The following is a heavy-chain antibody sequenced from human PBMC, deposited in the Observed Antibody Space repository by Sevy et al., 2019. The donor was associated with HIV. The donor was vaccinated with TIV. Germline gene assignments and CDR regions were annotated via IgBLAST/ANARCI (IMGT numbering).Heavy chain of an antibody. Sequence: GGSLRLSCVASGFTFSDSWMTWVRQAPGTGLERIAFINEDGSRLGYVDSVRGRFTISRENTKNSLYLQMNSLRAEDTAVYFCARDRAYSALDYWGQGTLVTVSS. CDR3: ARDRAYSALDY. CDR1: GFTFSDSW. CDR2: INEDGSRL. V-gene: IGHV3-7*01. J-gene: IGHJ4*02. D-gene: IGHD5-18*01.